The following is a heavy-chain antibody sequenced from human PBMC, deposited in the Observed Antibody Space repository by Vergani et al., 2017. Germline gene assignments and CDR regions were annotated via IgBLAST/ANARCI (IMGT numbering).Heavy chain of an antibody. V-gene: IGHV4-4*02. CDR3: ARVGYSSGWYEFDP. J-gene: IGHJ5*02. D-gene: IGHD6-19*01. Sequence: QLQLQESGPGLVKPSETLSLTCTVSGGSISSSNWWSWVRQPPGKGLEWIGEIYHSGSTNYNPSLKSRVTISVDKSKNQFSLRLSSVTAADTAVYYCARVGYSSGWYEFDPWGQGTLVTVSS. CDR2: IYHSGST. CDR1: GGSISSSNW.